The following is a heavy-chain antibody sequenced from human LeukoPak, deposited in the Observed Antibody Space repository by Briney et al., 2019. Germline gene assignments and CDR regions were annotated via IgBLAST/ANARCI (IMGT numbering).Heavy chain of an antibody. D-gene: IGHD3-10*01. Sequence: ASVKVSCDASGYTFTSYYMHWVRQAPGQGLEWMGIINPSGGSTSYAQKFQGRVTMTRDTSTSTVYMELSSLGSEDTAVYYCARENYGPLDYWGQGTLVTVSS. J-gene: IGHJ4*02. CDR2: INPSGGST. V-gene: IGHV1-46*01. CDR3: ARENYGPLDY. CDR1: GYTFTSYY.